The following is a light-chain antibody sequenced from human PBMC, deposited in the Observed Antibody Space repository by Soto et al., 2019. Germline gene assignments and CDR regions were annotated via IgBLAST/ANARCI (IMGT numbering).Light chain of an antibody. CDR2: GAS. CDR3: QQSGISPLT. V-gene: IGKV3-20*01. CDR1: QSVSSSY. J-gene: IGKJ3*01. Sequence: EIVLTQSPGTLSLSPGERATLSCRASQSVSSSYLAWYQQKPGQAPRLLIYGASSRATGIPGRFSGSGSGTDFTLTISRLEPEDFAVYYCQQSGISPLTFGPGTRVDVK.